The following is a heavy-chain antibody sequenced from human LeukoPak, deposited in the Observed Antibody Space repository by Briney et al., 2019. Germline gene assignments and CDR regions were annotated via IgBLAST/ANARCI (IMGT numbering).Heavy chain of an antibody. D-gene: IGHD3-10*01. Sequence: SETLSLTCTVSGNSISSGDNYWSWIRQPAGKGLEWIGRIYTSGSTNYNPSLKSRVTISGDTSKNQFSLRLSSVTAADTAVYYCARHVGFITMVRGVINNNWFDPWGQGTLVTVSS. V-gene: IGHV4-61*02. CDR1: GNSISSGDNY. CDR3: ARHVGFITMVRGVINNNWFDP. J-gene: IGHJ5*02. CDR2: IYTSGST.